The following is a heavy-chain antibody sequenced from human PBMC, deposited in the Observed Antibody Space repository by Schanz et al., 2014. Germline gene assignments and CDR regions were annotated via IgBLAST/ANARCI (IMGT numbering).Heavy chain of an antibody. CDR1: GFTFSSYS. V-gene: IGHV3-23*04. D-gene: IGHD1-1*01. CDR3: ARRVPYSFGLDV. J-gene: IGHJ6*02. Sequence: EVQLVESGGGLVKPGGSLRLSCAASGFTFSSYSLAWVRQAPGKGLEWVSLISGRGDSTSYADSVKGRFTISRDNSKNTLYLQMNSLRDEDTAMYYCARRVPYSFGLDVWGQGATVTVSS. CDR2: ISGRGDST.